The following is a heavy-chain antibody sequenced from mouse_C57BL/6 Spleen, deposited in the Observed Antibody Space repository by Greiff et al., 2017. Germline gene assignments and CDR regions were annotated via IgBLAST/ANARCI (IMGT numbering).Heavy chain of an antibody. CDR2: INYDGSST. V-gene: IGHV5-16*01. CDR3: ARDQTTVVATRPYWYFDV. CDR1: GFTFSDYY. D-gene: IGHD1-1*01. Sequence: EVKVVESEGGLVQPGSSMKLSCTASGFTFSDYYMAWVRQVPEKGLEWVANINYDGSSTYYLDSLKSRFIISRDNAKNILYLQMSSLKSEDTATYYCARDQTTVVATRPYWYFDVWGTGTTVTVSS. J-gene: IGHJ1*03.